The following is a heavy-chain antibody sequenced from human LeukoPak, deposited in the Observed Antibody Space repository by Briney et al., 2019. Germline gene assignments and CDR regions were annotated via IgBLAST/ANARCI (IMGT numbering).Heavy chain of an antibody. Sequence: SQTLSLTCAISGDSFSSNSAAWNWMRQSPSRGLEWLGRTYYRSKWYNDYAVSVKSRITINPDTSKNQFSLRLNSVTPEDTAVYYCTRGNGSYYTHFDYWGQGTLVTVSS. CDR3: TRGNGSYYTHFDY. J-gene: IGHJ4*02. D-gene: IGHD1-26*01. CDR2: TYYRSKWYN. CDR1: GDSFSSNSAA. V-gene: IGHV6-1*01.